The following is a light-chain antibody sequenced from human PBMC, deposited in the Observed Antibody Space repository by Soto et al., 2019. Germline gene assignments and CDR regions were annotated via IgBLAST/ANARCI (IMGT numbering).Light chain of an antibody. CDR1: QTVSSNY. CDR2: GAS. V-gene: IGKV3-20*01. J-gene: IGKJ1*01. Sequence: EIILTQSPDTLSLSPGERATLSCRASQTVSSNYLAWCQQRPGQAPRLLIYGASTRAAGIPDRFSGSGSGTDFTLIISRLEPEDFAVYHCQQYGSSPWTFGQGTKVDIK. CDR3: QQYGSSPWT.